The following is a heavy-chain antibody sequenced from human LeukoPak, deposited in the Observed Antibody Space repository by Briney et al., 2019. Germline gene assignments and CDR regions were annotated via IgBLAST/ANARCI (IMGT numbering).Heavy chain of an antibody. J-gene: IGHJ6*02. D-gene: IGHD3-10*01. CDR1: GGTFSSYA. Sequence: SVKVSCKASGGTFSSYAISWVRQAPGQGLEWMGGIIPIFGTANYAQKFQGRVTITADESTSTAYMELSSLRSEDTAVYYCAREYYYGSGTGCGMDVWGQGTTVTVSS. CDR3: AREYYYGSGTGCGMDV. CDR2: IIPIFGTA. V-gene: IGHV1-69*13.